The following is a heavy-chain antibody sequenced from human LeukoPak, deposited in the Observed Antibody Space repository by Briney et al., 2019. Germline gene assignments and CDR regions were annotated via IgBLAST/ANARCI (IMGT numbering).Heavy chain of an antibody. J-gene: IGHJ4*02. V-gene: IGHV4-31*03. CDR1: GGSISSGTYY. Sequence: SETLSLTCTVSGGSISSGTYYWSWIRQHPGKGLERIGYIDYSGSTDYNPSLKSRVTISVDTSKNQFSLKLRSVTAADTAVYYCARGGSMAYYYFDYWGQGTLVTVSS. CDR2: IDYSGST. CDR3: ARGGSMAYYYFDY. D-gene: IGHD2/OR15-2a*01.